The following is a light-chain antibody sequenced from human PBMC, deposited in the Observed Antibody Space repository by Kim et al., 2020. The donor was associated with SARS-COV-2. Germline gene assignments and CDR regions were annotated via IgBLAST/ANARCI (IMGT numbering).Light chain of an antibody. V-gene: IGLV1-44*01. J-gene: IGLJ3*02. CDR1: SSNIGGNT. Sequence: ELTQPPSASGTPGQRVTISCSGSSSNIGGNTVNWYQQVPGTAPKLLIYSNNQRPSGVPDRFSGSKSGTSASLAISGLQSEDEADYYCAVWDDSLKGVFGGGTKLTVL. CDR3: AVWDDSLKGV. CDR2: SNN.